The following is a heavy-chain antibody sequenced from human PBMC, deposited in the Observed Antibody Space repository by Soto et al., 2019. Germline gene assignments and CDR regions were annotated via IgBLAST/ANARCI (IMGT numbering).Heavy chain of an antibody. V-gene: IGHV4-31*02. Sequence: SETLSLTCTVSGGSISSGGYYWSWIRQHPGKGLEWIGYIYYSGSTYYNPSLKSRVTISVDTSKNQFSLKRSSVTAADTAVYYCARAYRLVYYFDYWGQGTLVTVSS. CDR1: GGSISSGGYY. J-gene: IGHJ4*02. D-gene: IGHD6-6*01. CDR3: ARAYRLVYYFDY. CDR2: IYYSGST.